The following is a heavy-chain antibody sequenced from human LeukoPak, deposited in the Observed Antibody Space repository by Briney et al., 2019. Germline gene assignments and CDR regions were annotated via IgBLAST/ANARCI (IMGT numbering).Heavy chain of an antibody. Sequence: GRSLRLSCAASGFTFSSYAMHGVRQAPGKGLEWVAVISYDGSNKYYADSVKGRFTISRDNSKNTLYLQMTSLRAEDTAVYYCASDIVVVPAAPGFTFDSWGQGTLVTVSS. D-gene: IGHD2-2*01. CDR1: GFTFSSYA. J-gene: IGHJ4*02. V-gene: IGHV3-30-3*01. CDR2: ISYDGSNK. CDR3: ASDIVVVPAAPGFTFDS.